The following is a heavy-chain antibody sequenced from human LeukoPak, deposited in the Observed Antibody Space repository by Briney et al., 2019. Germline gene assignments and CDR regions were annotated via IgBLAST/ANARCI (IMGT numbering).Heavy chain of an antibody. CDR2: IYYSGST. Sequence: SETLSLTCTVSGGSISSYYWSWIRQPPGKGLEWIGYIYYSGSTNYNPSLKGRVTISVDTSKNQFSLKLSSVTAAETAVYYCARGGYSSTSFDPWGQGTLVTVSS. CDR3: ARGGYSSTSFDP. CDR1: GGSISSYY. J-gene: IGHJ5*02. D-gene: IGHD6-13*01. V-gene: IGHV4-59*08.